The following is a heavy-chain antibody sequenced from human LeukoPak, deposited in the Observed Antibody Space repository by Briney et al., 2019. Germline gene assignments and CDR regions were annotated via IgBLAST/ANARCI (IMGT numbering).Heavy chain of an antibody. Sequence: PGGSLRLSCAASGFTFSSYGMSWVRQAPGKGLEWVSAISGSGGSTYYADSVKGRFTISRDNSKNTLYLQMNSLRAEDTAVYYCAKTYYYDSSGPHGWIFWGQGTMVTVSS. CDR3: AKTYYYDSSGPHGWIF. CDR2: ISGSGGST. CDR1: GFTFSSYG. V-gene: IGHV3-23*01. J-gene: IGHJ3*01. D-gene: IGHD3-22*01.